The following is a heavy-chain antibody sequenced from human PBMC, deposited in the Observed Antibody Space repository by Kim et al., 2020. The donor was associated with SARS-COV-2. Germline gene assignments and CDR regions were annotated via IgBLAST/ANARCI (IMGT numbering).Heavy chain of an antibody. CDR1: GFTFNSYA. CDR2: ISGSGGTT. Sequence: GGSLRLSCAASGFTFNSYAMNWVRQAPGKGLEWVSAISGSGGTTYYADSVKGRFTISRDNSKNTLYLQMNSLRAEDTAVYYCAKSDVRAGGWFDPWGQGTLVTVSS. CDR3: AKSDVRAGGWFDP. V-gene: IGHV3-23*01. D-gene: IGHD3-10*01. J-gene: IGHJ5*02.